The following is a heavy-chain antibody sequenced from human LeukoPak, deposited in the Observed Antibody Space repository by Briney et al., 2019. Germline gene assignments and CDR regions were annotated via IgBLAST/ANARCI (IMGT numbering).Heavy chain of an antibody. J-gene: IGHJ5*02. D-gene: IGHD2-2*01. CDR3: ARDGYGGQGIVVVPAAWWFDP. CDR1: GYTFTSYY. Sequence: ASVKVSCKASGYTFTSYYMHWVRQAPGQGLEWMGIINPSGGSTSYAQKFQGRVTMTRDMSTGTVYMELSSLRSEDTAVYYCARDGYGGQGIVVVPAAWWFDPWGQGTLVTVSS. V-gene: IGHV1-46*01. CDR2: INPSGGST.